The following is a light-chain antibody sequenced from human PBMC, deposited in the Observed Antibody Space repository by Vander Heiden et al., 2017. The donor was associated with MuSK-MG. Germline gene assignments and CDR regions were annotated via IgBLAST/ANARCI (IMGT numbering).Light chain of an antibody. CDR3: GTCDSSLSTVV. V-gene: IGLV1-51*01. Sequence: QSVLTHPPSVSAAPGQNVTISCSRSSSNLGNNYLSWSQQLPGTAPKLLIYDNNERPSGIHDRFSGSTSGTSATLGITGLQTGDEADYYCGTCDSSLSTVVFGGGTKLTVL. CDR1: SSNLGNNY. CDR2: DNN. J-gene: IGLJ2*01.